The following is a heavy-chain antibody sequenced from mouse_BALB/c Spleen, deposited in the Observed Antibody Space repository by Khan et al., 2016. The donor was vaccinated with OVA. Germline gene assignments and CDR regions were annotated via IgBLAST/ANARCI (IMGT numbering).Heavy chain of an antibody. CDR3: AREGEGGGLAY. Sequence: EVELVESGGGFMQPGGSLKLSCATSGFTFTDYYMYWVRQTPEKRLEWVAYISNRGTTTYYPDTVRGRFTISRDNDKNTLYLQMSRLGSDDTAIYFCAREGEGGGLAYWGQGTLVTVSA. V-gene: IGHV5-12*02. CDR2: ISNRGTTT. CDR1: GFTFTDYY. J-gene: IGHJ3*01. D-gene: IGHD1-1*02.